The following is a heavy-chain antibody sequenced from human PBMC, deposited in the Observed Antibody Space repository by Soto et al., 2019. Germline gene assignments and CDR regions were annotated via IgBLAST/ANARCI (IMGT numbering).Heavy chain of an antibody. CDR2: IYYSGST. Sequence: PSETLSLTCTVSGGSISSGDYYWSWIRQHPGKGLEWIGYIYYSGSTYYNPSLKSRVTISVDTSKNQFSLKLSSVTAADTAVYYCARDGSGSLGSINYGMDVWGQGTTVTVSS. V-gene: IGHV4-31*03. CDR1: GGSISSGDYY. D-gene: IGHD3-10*01. J-gene: IGHJ6*02. CDR3: ARDGSGSLGSINYGMDV.